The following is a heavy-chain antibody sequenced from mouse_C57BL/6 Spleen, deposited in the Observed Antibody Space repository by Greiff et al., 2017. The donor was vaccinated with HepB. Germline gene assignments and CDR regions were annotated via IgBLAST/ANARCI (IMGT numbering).Heavy chain of an antibody. CDR2: INPGSGGT. Sequence: VQLKQSGAELVRPGTSVKVSCKASGYAFTNYLIEWVKQRPGQGLEWIGVINPGSGGTNYNEKFKGKATLTADKSASTAYMQLSSLTSEDSAVYFCARSDGAMDYWGQGTSVTVSS. V-gene: IGHV1-54*01. CDR3: ARSDGAMDY. J-gene: IGHJ4*01. CDR1: GYAFTNYL.